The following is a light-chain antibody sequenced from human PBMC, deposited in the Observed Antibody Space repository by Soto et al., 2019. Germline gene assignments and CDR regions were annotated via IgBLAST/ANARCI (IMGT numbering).Light chain of an antibody. CDR3: SSFTSSSTYVI. CDR1: SGSVSTSHF. J-gene: IGLJ2*01. CDR2: STN. V-gene: IGLV8-61*01. Sequence: QTVVTQEPSFSVSPGGTVTVTCGLSSGSVSTSHFPSWFQQTPGQAPRTLIYSTNIRSSGVPARFSGSILGNKAALTIAGAQADDETDYYCSSFTSSSTYVIFGGGTKLT.